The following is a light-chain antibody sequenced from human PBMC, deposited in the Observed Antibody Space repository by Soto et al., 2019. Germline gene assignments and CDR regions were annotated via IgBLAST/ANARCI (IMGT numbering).Light chain of an antibody. V-gene: IGLV1-40*01. CDR2: GNN. Sequence: QSVLTQPPSVSGAPGQRVTISCTGSFFNIGAGYDVHWYQQLPETAPKLLIYGNNNRPSGVPDRFSASKSGSSASLTITGLQAEDEADYYCQSYDINLSGGFGGGTQLTVL. CDR1: FFNIGAGYD. J-gene: IGLJ3*02. CDR3: QSYDINLSGG.